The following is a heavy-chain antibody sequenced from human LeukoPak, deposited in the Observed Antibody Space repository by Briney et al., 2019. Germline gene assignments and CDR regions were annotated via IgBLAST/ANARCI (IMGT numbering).Heavy chain of an antibody. V-gene: IGHV3-15*01. CDR3: TTEVLWFGELRHDY. Sequence: PGGSLRLSCAASGFTFSNAWMSWVRQAPGKGLEWVGRIKSKTDGGTTDYAAPVKGRFTISRDDSKNTLYLQMNSLKTEDTAVYYCTTEVLWFGELRHDYWGQGTLVTVSS. CDR1: GFTFSNAW. CDR2: IKSKTDGGTT. D-gene: IGHD3-10*01. J-gene: IGHJ4*02.